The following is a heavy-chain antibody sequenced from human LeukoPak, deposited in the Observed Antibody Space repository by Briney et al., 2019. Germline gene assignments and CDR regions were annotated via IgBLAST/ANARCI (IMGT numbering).Heavy chain of an antibody. CDR2: TYYKSKWYS. CDR3: ARGGLISLDNTPLGAFDI. D-gene: IGHD3/OR15-3a*01. J-gene: IGHJ3*02. CDR1: GDSVSRNTAG. Sequence: SQTLSLTCGISGDSVSRNTAGWSWIRQSPSRGLEWLGRTYYKSKWYSDFASSVRNRITINPDTSKNQLSLQLNSVTPEDTAMYYCARGGLISLDNTPLGAFDIWGQGTMVSVSS. V-gene: IGHV6-1*01.